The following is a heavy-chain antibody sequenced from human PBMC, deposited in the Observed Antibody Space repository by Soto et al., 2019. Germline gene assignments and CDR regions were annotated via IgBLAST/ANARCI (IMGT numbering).Heavy chain of an antibody. V-gene: IGHV3-23*01. CDR3: ARATAEY. Sequence: EVKLLESGGGLVQPGGSLRLSCAASGFTFSTYALSWVRQAPGKGLEWVSTILGSGSRTYYADSVKGRFTISRDNSKNTLYLQMNSLRVEDTAVYYCARATAEYWGQGTLVTVSS. J-gene: IGHJ4*02. CDR2: ILGSGSRT. CDR1: GFTFSTYA.